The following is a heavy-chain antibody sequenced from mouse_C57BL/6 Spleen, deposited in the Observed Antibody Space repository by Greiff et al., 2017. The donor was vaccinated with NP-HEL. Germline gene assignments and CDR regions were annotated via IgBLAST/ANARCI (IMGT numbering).Heavy chain of an antibody. Sequence: QVQLQQSGTELVKPGASVKLSCKASGYTFTSYWMHWVKQRPGQGLEWIGNINPSNGGTNYNEKFKSKATLTVDKSSSTAYMQLSSLTSEDSAVYYCARSPLWLRRVYFDYWGQGTTLTVSS. V-gene: IGHV1-53*01. CDR3: ARSPLWLRRVYFDY. CDR2: INPSNGGT. D-gene: IGHD2-2*01. CDR1: GYTFTSYW. J-gene: IGHJ2*01.